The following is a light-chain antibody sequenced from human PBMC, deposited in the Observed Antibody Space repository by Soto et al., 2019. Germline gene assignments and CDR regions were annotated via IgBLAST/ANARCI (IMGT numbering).Light chain of an antibody. J-gene: IGKJ1*01. V-gene: IGKV2-28*01. CDR2: LGS. CDR1: QSLLDSNGYNC. Sequence: DIVMTQSPLSLPVTPGEPASISCRSSQSLLDSNGYNCLEWYLQKPGQSPQLLIYLGSNRASGVPDRFSGSGSGTDFTPKISRVEAEDVGVYYCMQSLQTPLTFGQGTKVEIK. CDR3: MQSLQTPLT.